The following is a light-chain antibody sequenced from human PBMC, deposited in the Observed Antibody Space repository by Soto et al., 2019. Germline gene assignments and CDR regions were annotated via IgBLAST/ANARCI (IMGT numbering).Light chain of an antibody. CDR2: GVK. Sequence: QSALTQPASVSGSPGQSITISCTGSGRDIGAYDYVSWYQQHPGKAPKLLIYGVKNRPSGVSYRFSASKSAFTASLTISGLQPEDEADYYCSSPTKNVAWVFGGGTKLTVL. V-gene: IGLV2-14*01. CDR1: GRDIGAYDY. CDR3: SSPTKNVAWV. J-gene: IGLJ3*02.